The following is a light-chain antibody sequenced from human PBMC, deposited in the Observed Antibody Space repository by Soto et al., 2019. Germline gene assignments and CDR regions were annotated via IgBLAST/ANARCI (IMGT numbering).Light chain of an antibody. Sequence: QSALTQPPSASGSPGQSVTISCTGTSSDVGGYNYVSWYQQHPGKAPKLMIYEVSKRPSGVPDRFSGSKSGNTASLTVSGLQAEDEADYYCRSYAGSIVVFGGGNKLTVL. V-gene: IGLV2-8*01. J-gene: IGLJ2*01. CDR3: RSYAGSIVV. CDR1: SSDVGGYNY. CDR2: EVS.